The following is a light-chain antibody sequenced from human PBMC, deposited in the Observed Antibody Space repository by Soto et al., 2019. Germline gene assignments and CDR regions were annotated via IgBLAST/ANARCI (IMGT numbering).Light chain of an antibody. V-gene: IGKV3-20*01. Sequence: EIVLTQSPGTLSLTPGERATLSCRASQSVSSNSVAWYQQKPGQAPRLLIYGTSSRATGIPDRFSGSGSGPDFTLTISRLESEDFAVFYCQQYGGSPPEVTFGPGTRLEVK. J-gene: IGKJ5*01. CDR2: GTS. CDR3: QQYGGSPPEVT. CDR1: QSVSSNS.